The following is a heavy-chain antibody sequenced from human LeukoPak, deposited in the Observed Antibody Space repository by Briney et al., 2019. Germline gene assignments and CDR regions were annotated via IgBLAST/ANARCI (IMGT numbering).Heavy chain of an antibody. J-gene: IGHJ4*02. V-gene: IGHV3-30*02. CDR1: GFTFSSYG. D-gene: IGHD5-18*01. CDR2: IRYDGSNK. Sequence: GGSLRLSCAASGFTFSSYGMHWVRQAPGKGLEWVAFIRYDGSNKYYADPVKGRFTISRDNSKNTLYLQMNSLRAEDTAVYYCATTYSYGKTTDYWGQGTLVTVSS. CDR3: ATTYSYGKTTDY.